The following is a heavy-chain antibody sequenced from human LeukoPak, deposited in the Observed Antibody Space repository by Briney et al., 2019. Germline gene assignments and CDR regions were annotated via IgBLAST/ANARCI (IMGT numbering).Heavy chain of an antibody. J-gene: IGHJ6*03. CDR1: GFPFTNAW. CDR2: IKSKTDGGTA. CDR3: TPDLMDV. V-gene: IGHV3-15*01. Sequence: PGGSLRLSCVVSGFPFTNAWMSWVRQAPGKGLEWVGRIKSKTDGGTADYAAPVRGRFTMWRDDARSALYLQMHSLQTEDTAVYYCTPDLMDVWGKGTTVTVSS.